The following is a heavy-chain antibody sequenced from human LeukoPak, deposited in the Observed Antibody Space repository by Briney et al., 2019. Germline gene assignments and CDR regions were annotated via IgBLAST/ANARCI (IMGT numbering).Heavy chain of an antibody. V-gene: IGHV3-64*04. Sequence: GGSLRLSCSASGFTFSSYAMHWVRQAPGKGLEYVSAISSNGGSTYYADSVKGRFTISRDNSKNTLYLQMNSLRAEDTAVYYCAKDAYGYYDFWSGFYFDYWGQGTLVTVSS. D-gene: IGHD3-3*01. CDR1: GFTFSSYA. CDR3: AKDAYGYYDFWSGFYFDY. J-gene: IGHJ4*02. CDR2: ISSNGGST.